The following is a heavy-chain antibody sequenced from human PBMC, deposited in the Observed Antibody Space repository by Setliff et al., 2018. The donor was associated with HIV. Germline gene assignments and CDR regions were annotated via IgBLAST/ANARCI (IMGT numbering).Heavy chain of an antibody. V-gene: IGHV1-24*01. Sequence: ASVKVSCKVSGYTLTKLSMHWVRQAPGKGLEWMGGFDPELGETFFAQRFQGRITMTGDTSADTAYMELRSLRSDDTATYYCSIDNRGGVGAPYYFDYWGQGARVTVSS. CDR1: GYTLTKLS. CDR3: SIDNRGGVGAPYYFDY. CDR2: FDPELGET. D-gene: IGHD1-26*01. J-gene: IGHJ4*02.